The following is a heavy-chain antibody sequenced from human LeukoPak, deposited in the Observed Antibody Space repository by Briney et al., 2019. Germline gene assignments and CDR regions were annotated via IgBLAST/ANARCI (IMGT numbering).Heavy chain of an antibody. CDR1: GYTFTSYD. CDR2: MNPNSGST. D-gene: IGHD6-19*01. Sequence: ASVKVSCKASGYTFTSYDIIWVRQAAGQGLEWMGWMNPNSGSTGYAQQFQGRVTMTRDTSISTAYMELSSLRSEDTAVYYCARGLAVAGTGYWGQGTLVTVSS. J-gene: IGHJ4*02. V-gene: IGHV1-8*01. CDR3: ARGLAVAGTGY.